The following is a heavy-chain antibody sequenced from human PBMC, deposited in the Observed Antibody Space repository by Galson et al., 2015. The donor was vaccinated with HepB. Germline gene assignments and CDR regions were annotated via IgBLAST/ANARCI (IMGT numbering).Heavy chain of an antibody. CDR2: ISSFTSHI. D-gene: IGHD2-15*01. CDR3: ARGCGGSCDAFDI. CDR1: GFTLNNYN. Sequence: SLRLSCAASGFTLNNYNMNWVRQAPGKGLEWVSSISSFTSHIYYADSVKGRFTISRDNAKNSLDLQMNSLRAEDTAVYYCARGCGGSCDAFDIWGQGTMVTVSS. J-gene: IGHJ3*02. V-gene: IGHV3-21*01.